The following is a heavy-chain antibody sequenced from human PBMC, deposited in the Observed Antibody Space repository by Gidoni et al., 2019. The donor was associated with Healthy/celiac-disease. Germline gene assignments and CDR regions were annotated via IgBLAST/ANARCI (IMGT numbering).Heavy chain of an antibody. CDR2: ISGSGGSP. J-gene: IGHJ4*02. D-gene: IGHD2-21*02. CDR1: GFTFSSYA. CDR3: AKDLGVGGGDCPDY. V-gene: IGHV3-23*01. Sequence: EVQLLESGGGWVQPGGSLRLSGGASGFTFSSYAMSWVRQAPGKGLGWVSAISGSGGSPYSADSVKGRFTISRDNSKNTLYLQMNSLRAEDTAVYYCAKDLGVGGGDCPDYWGQGTLVTVSS.